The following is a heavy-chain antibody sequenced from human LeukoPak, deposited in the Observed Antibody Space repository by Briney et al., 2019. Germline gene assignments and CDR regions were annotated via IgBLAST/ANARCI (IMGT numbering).Heavy chain of an antibody. J-gene: IGHJ2*01. Sequence: QSGGSLRLSCAASGFTFSSYAMTWVRQAPGKGLEWVSGISSSGGTTYHADSVKGRFTISRDNSKNTLYLQMNSLRAEDTAVYYCVRKASYYDSSEDGYFDLWGRGTLVTVSS. D-gene: IGHD3-22*01. CDR3: VRKASYYDSSEDGYFDL. CDR2: ISSSGGTT. V-gene: IGHV3-23*01. CDR1: GFTFSSYA.